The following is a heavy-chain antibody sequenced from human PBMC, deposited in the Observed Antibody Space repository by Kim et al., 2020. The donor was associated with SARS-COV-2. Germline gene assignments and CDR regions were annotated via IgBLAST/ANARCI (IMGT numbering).Heavy chain of an antibody. CDR3: AKDGSWAGMFYYYYMDV. D-gene: IGHD3-10*02. J-gene: IGHJ6*03. V-gene: IGHV3-23*01. CDR1: GFTFSSYA. CDR2: ISGSGGST. Sequence: GGSLRLSCAASGFTFSSYAMSWVRQAPGKGLEWVSAISGSGGSTYYADSVKGRFTISRDNSKNTLYLQMNSLRAEDTAVYYCAKDGSWAGMFYYYYMDVWGKGTTVTVSS.